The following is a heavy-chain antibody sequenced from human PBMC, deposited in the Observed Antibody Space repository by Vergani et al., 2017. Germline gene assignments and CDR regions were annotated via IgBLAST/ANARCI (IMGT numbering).Heavy chain of an antibody. D-gene: IGHD2-15*01. Sequence: VQLVESGGGLVKPGGSLRLSCEGSGFTFKNNTMTWVRQVPGKGLEWVSCISSSSAYLHYADSVKGRFTISRDKAKKSLFLQMNNLRADDTAVYYCASRVSANGGLDTWGQGTLVTVSS. CDR3: ASRVSANGGLDT. V-gene: IGHV3-21*02. CDR2: ISSSSAYL. J-gene: IGHJ5*02. CDR1: GFTFKNNT.